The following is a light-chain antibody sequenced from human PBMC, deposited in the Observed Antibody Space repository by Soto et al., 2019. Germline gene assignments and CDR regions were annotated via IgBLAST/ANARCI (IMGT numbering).Light chain of an antibody. CDR1: SRDFGGYDF. V-gene: IGLV2-11*01. J-gene: IGLJ2*01. Sequence: QSALTQPRSGSGSPGQSVTISCTGTSRDFGGYDFVSCYQHHPGKAPKLIIYDVIKRPSGVPDRFSGSKSGNTASLTISGLQAEDEADYYCCSYAVTSTDFFFGVGTKVTVL. CDR2: DVI. CDR3: CSYAVTSTDFF.